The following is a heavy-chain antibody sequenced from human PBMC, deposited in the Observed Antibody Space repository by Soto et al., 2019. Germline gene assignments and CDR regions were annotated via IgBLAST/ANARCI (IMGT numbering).Heavy chain of an antibody. D-gene: IGHD2-21*01. CDR2: IIPMLGIR. Sequence: QVQLVQSGAEVKKPGSSVKVSCKDSGGTFSTYSMFWVRQAPGQGLEWMGRIIPMLGIRNYAQRFQDRVTMTADKSTATSQVEARSLRAEAAAPSHCTRGSWSGEVFAIWGQGTMVTVPS. CDR3: TRGSWSGEVFAI. CDR1: GGTFSTYS. J-gene: IGHJ3*02. V-gene: IGHV1-69*02.